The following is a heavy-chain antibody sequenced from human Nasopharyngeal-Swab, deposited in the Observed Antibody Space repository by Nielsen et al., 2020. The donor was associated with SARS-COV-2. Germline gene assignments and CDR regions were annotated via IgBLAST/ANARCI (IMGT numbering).Heavy chain of an antibody. J-gene: IGHJ6*02. CDR1: GGTFSSYA. CDR2: IIPIFGTA. D-gene: IGHD6-13*01. V-gene: IGHV1-69*13. Sequence: SVKVSCKASGGTFSSYAISWVRQAPGQGLEWMGGIIPIFGTANYAQKFQGRVTITADESTSTAYMELSSLRSEDTAVYYCTTDLMRRVYSSSWYPLYYYGMDVWGQGTTVTVSS. CDR3: TTDLMRRVYSSSWYPLYYYGMDV.